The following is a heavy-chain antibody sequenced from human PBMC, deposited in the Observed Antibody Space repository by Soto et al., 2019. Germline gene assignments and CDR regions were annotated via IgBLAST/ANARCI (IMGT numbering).Heavy chain of an antibody. CDR3: ATEPIYYNDGSGYYPLGH. D-gene: IGHD3-22*01. Sequence: DSVKVSCKASGYSFATYCFSWVRQAPGQGLECVGWISAHNGDTHYSQKFQGRVTLTTDTSTNTGYMELRSLTSDDTAVYFCATEPIYYNDGSGYYPLGHWGQGTLVTVS. CDR2: ISAHNGDT. J-gene: IGHJ4*02. V-gene: IGHV1-18*04. CDR1: GYSFATYC.